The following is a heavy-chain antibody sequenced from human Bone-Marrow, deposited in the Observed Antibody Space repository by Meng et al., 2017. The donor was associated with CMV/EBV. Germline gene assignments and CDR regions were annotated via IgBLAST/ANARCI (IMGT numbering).Heavy chain of an antibody. V-gene: IGHV3-23*01. CDR1: GFTFSTYA. D-gene: IGHD2-2*02. CDR3: AKLNGIVVVTAAIGAFDI. CDR2: VSTGGST. J-gene: IGHJ3*02. Sequence: GESLKISCAASGFTFSTYAMNWVRQAPGKGLEWISAVSTGGSTNYADSVKGRFTVSRDNSKNTLFLQMNCLRAEDTAVYYCAKLNGIVVVTAAIGAFDIWGQGTMVTVSS.